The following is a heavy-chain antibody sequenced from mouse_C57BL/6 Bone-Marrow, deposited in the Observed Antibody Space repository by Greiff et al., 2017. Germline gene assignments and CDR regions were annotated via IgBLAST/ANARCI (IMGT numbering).Heavy chain of an antibody. V-gene: IGHV5-6*01. J-gene: IGHJ4*01. Sequence: EVQVVESGGDLVKPGGSLKLSCAASGFTFSSYGMSWVRQTPDKRLEWVATISSGGSYTYYPDSVKGRFTISRDNAKNTLYLQMSSLKSEDTAMYYCARPLTCYYAMDYGGQGTSVTVSS. CDR1: GFTFSSYG. CDR2: ISSGGSYT. CDR3: ARPLTCYYAMDY.